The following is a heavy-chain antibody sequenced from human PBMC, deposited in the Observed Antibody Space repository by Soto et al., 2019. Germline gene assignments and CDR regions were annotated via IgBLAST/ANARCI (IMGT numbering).Heavy chain of an antibody. J-gene: IGHJ4*02. V-gene: IGHV4-39*01. CDR1: GVSITTTSYY. Sequence: XATLSLTCTVSGVSITTTSYYWGWIRQPPGKGLEWIGSVYFSGTTYYNPSPKSRVAISVDTSKNHFSLRLSSVTAADTAIYYCARHGSYWGQGTLVTAPQ. CDR2: VYFSGTT. CDR3: ARHGSY.